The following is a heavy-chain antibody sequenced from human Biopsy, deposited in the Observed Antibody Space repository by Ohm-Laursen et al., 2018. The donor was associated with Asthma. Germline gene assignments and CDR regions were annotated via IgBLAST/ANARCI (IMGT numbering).Heavy chain of an antibody. CDR1: PGSINDYY. J-gene: IGHJ5*02. CDR3: ARGQGRGIQLWSLDP. Sequence: TLSLTWTVSPGSINDYYWNWIRQSPGKGLEWIGYIHNSGNTNYNPSLKSRVTISLDTSKNHFSLRLSFVTAADTAAYFCARGQGRGIQLWSLDPWGQGILVTVSS. CDR2: IHNSGNT. D-gene: IGHD5-18*01. V-gene: IGHV4-59*01.